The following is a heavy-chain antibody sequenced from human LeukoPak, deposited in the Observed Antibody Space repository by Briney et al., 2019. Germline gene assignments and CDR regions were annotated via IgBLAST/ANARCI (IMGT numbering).Heavy chain of an antibody. Sequence: SETLSLTCTVSGYSISSGYYWGWIRQPPGKGREWIGSIYHSGSTYYNPSLKSRVTISVDTSKNQFSLQLSSVTAADTAVYYCARVLLNDNWFDPWGQGTLVTVSS. J-gene: IGHJ5*02. CDR3: ARVLLNDNWFDP. V-gene: IGHV4-38-2*02. D-gene: IGHD3-10*01. CDR2: IYHSGST. CDR1: GYSISSGYY.